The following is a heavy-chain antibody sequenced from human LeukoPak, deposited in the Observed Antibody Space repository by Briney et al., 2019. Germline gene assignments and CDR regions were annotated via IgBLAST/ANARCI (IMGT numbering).Heavy chain of an antibody. D-gene: IGHD5-18*01. CDR1: GYTFTGYY. J-gene: IGHJ5*02. CDR2: INPNSGGT. Sequence: ASVKVSCKASGYTFTGYYIHWVRQAPGQGLEWMGRINPNSGGTNYAQKFQGRVTMTRDTSISTAYMELSRLRSDDTAVYYCARGIQLWSSWFDPWGQGTLVTVSS. CDR3: ARGIQLWSSWFDP. V-gene: IGHV1-2*06.